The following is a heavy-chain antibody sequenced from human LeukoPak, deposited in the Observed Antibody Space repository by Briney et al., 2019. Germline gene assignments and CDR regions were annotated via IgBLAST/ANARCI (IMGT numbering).Heavy chain of an antibody. CDR2: IYYSGST. J-gene: IGHJ5*02. V-gene: IGHV4-59*08. CDR1: GGSISSYY. Sequence: SETLSLTCTVSGGSISSYYWSWIRQPPGKGLEWIGYIYYSGSTNYNPSLKSRVTISVDTSKNQFSLKLSSVTAADTAVYYCARAPGQQLLTGWFDPWGQGTLVTVSS. CDR3: ARAPGQQLLTGWFDP. D-gene: IGHD6-13*01.